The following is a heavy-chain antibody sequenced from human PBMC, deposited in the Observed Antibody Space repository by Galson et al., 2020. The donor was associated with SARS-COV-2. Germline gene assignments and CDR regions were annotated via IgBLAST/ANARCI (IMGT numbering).Heavy chain of an antibody. D-gene: IGHD5-12*01. V-gene: IGHV1-69*13. CDR2: IIPIFGTA. CDR1: GGTFSSYA. Sequence: SVKVSCKASGGTFSSYAISWVRQAPGQGLEWMGGIIPIFGTANYAQKFQGRVTITADESTSTAYMELSSLRSEDTAVYYCARGGWQTYYYYYPMDVWGKGTTVTVSS. CDR3: ARGGWQTYYYYYPMDV. J-gene: IGHJ6*03.